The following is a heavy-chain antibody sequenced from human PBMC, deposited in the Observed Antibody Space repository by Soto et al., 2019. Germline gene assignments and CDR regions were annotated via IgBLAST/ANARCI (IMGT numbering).Heavy chain of an antibody. D-gene: IGHD3-3*01. CDR2: IYHSGST. V-gene: IGHV4-4*02. J-gene: IGHJ6*02. CDR1: CASISSSNW. CDR3: ARDSGITIFGVVITPYGMDV. Sequence: PSPALSITCAISCASISSSNWWLWVRQPPGNGLEGMGEIYHSGSTNYNPSLKSRVTISVDKSKNQFSLKLSSVTAADTAVYYCARDSGITIFGVVITPYGMDVWGQGTTVTVSS.